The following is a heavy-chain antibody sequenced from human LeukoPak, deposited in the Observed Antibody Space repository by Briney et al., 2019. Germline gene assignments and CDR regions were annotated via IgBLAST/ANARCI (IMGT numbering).Heavy chain of an antibody. CDR3: ARGCSGGSCYFSVGWFDP. CDR2: IIPIFGTA. D-gene: IGHD2-15*01. Sequence: SVKVSCKASGGTFSSYAISWVRQAPGQGLEWMGGIIPIFGTANYAQKFQGRVTITADESTSTAYMELSSLRSEDTAVYYCARGCSGGSCYFSVGWFDPWGQGTLVTVSS. J-gene: IGHJ5*02. CDR1: GGTFSSYA. V-gene: IGHV1-69*13.